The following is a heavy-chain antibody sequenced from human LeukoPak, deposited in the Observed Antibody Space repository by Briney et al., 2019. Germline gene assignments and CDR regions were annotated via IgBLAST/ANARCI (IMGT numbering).Heavy chain of an antibody. V-gene: IGHV5-51*01. J-gene: IGHJ4*02. D-gene: IGHD3-10*01. Sequence: GESLKISCKGSGYSFTSYWIGWVRQMPGKGLEYMGIIYPADSDTRYSPSSQGQVTMSADKSISTAYLQWSSLKASDTAMYYCARVPRVRGVLGGFDYWGQGTLVTVSS. CDR2: IYPADSDT. CDR3: ARVPRVRGVLGGFDY. CDR1: GYSFTSYW.